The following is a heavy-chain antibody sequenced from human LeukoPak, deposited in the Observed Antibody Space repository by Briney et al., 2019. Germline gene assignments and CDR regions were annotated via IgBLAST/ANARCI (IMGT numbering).Heavy chain of an antibody. J-gene: IGHJ4*02. D-gene: IGHD2-8*01. CDR3: AGSLGYCTSNVCYLKY. CDR1: GYSENFYG. Sequence: AASVKVSCKTSGYSENFYGITWVRQVAGQGLEWMGWISAQHGQTEYAPNSQDRVTMTTDTYTNTAYMELRSLRPDDTAVYYCAGSLGYCTSNVCYLKYWGQGTLVTVSS. V-gene: IGHV1-18*01. CDR2: ISAQHGQT.